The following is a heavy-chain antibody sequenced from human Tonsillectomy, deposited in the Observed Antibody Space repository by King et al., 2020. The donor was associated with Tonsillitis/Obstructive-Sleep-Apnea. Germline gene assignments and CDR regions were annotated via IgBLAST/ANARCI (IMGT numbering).Heavy chain of an antibody. CDR2: ISSSSSYT. V-gene: IGHV3-11*05. D-gene: IGHD4-17*01. Sequence: VQLVESGGALVKPGGSLRLSCAASGFTFSDFYMSWIRQAPGKGLEWVSYISSSSSYTNYADSVKCRFTISRDTAKNSKYLHMNSLRAEDTAVYYCATTVTTPGLDYWGQGTLVTVSS. CDR1: GFTFSDFY. CDR3: ATTVTTPGLDY. J-gene: IGHJ4*02.